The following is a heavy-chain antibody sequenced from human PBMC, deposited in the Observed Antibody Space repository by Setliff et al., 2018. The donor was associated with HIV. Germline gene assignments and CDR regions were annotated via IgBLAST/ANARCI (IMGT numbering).Heavy chain of an antibody. J-gene: IGHJ6*02. Sequence: GGSLRLSCAASGFVFSEHYMTWIRQAPGKGLEWISGIDSDGGSAYYADSVKGRFTISRDNSKNTLYLQMGSLRNEDMAVYFCARDRQPLSSSGWGSHMDVWGQGTTVTVSS. CDR2: IDSDGGSA. D-gene: IGHD6-19*01. CDR3: ARDRQPLSSSGWGSHMDV. CDR1: GFVFSEHY. V-gene: IGHV3-64*02.